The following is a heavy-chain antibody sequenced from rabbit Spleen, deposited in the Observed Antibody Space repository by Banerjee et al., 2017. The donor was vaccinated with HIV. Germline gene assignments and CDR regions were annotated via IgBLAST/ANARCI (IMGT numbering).Heavy chain of an antibody. CDR1: GFSFSSNYY. CDR2: IGTGSGST. J-gene: IGHJ4*01. V-gene: IGHV1S45*01. CDR3: ARDPYTFTPDYTL. Sequence: QEQLVESGGGLVQPGASLTLTCTASGFSFSSNYYMCWVRQAPGKGLEWIGCIGTGSGSTWYASWAKGRFTISKTSSTTVTLQMTSLTAADTATYFCARDPYTFTPDYTLWGPGTLVTVS. D-gene: IGHD7-1*01.